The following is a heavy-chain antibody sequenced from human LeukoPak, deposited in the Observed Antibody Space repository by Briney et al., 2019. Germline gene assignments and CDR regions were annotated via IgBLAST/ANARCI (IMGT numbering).Heavy chain of an antibody. J-gene: IGHJ4*02. CDR2: IYPSGGSA. Sequence: ASVKVSCKASGYPVNSFYTHWVRQAPGQGLEWVGIIYPSGGSASFTQKFQGRVTMTRDTSTSTFYMELSSLRSEDTAVYFCARERHSSYYFDYWGQGTLVTVSS. V-gene: IGHV1-46*02. D-gene: IGHD2-15*01. CDR1: GYPVNSFY. CDR3: ARERHSSYYFDY.